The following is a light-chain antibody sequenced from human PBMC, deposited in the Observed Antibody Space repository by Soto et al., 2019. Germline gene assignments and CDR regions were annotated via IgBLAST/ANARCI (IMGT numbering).Light chain of an antibody. J-gene: IGKJ4*01. CDR3: QQFSSYPLT. CDR1: QSVTNS. Sequence: ELVFTQSPATLSLSPGGRATRSFSASQSVTNSLAWYQQKPGQAPRLLVYDAYNRATGIPTRFSGSGSGTDFTLTISNLEPEDFAVYYCQQFSSYPLTFGGGTKVDIK. CDR2: DAY. V-gene: IGKV3-11*01.